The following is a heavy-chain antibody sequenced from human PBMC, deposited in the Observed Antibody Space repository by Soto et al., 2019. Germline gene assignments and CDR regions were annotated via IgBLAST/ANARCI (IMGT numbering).Heavy chain of an antibody. Sequence: PSETLSLTCAVYGGSFSGYYWSWIRQPPGKGLEWIGEINHSVSTNYNPSLKSRVTISVDTSKNQFSLKLSSVTAADTAVYYCARGGTIFGVVILYYYYGMDVWGQGTTVTVSS. CDR1: GGSFSGYY. J-gene: IGHJ6*02. CDR3: ARGGTIFGVVILYYYYGMDV. D-gene: IGHD3-3*01. V-gene: IGHV4-34*01. CDR2: INHSVST.